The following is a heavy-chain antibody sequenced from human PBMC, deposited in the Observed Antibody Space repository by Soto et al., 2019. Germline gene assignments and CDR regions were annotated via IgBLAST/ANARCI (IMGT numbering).Heavy chain of an antibody. CDR2: IYYRGST. CDR3: ARLGCSGGSCPFDY. V-gene: IGHV4-61*01. CDR1: GGSVSSGSYY. D-gene: IGHD2-15*01. Sequence: SETLSLTCTVSGGSVSSGSYYWSWIRQSPGKGLEYIGYIYYRGSTNYNPSLKNQVTKSVDTSKNKFSMKLSSVTAADTAVYYCARLGCSGGSCPFDYWGQGTLVTVSS. J-gene: IGHJ4*02.